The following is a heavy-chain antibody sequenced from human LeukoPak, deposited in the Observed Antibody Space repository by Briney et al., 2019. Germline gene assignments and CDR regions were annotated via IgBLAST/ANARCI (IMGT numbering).Heavy chain of an antibody. CDR1: GFTFSNAW. CDR3: ARSLLYGTTWYGRSDF. V-gene: IGHV3-7*03. J-gene: IGHJ4*02. D-gene: IGHD6-13*01. Sequence: GGSLRLSCAASGFTFSNAWMTWVRQAPGKGLEWVANIRQDGDTKYYVDSVKGRFTISRDNAMNSLYLQMNSLRAEDTAIYYCARSLLYGTTWYGRSDFWGQGTLVTVSS. CDR2: IRQDGDTK.